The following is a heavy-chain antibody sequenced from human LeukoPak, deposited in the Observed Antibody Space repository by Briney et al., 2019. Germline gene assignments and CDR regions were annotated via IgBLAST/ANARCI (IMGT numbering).Heavy chain of an antibody. Sequence: GGSLRLSCEASGFPFSHYAMHWVRQAPGRGLEWVAFLPYDGNNRCYADSVKGRFSISRDNSKNTLYLQMNNLTFDDTAIYYCAKDQWELIHYFDSWGQGALVTVS. CDR3: AKDQWELIHYFDS. D-gene: IGHD4-23*01. J-gene: IGHJ4*02. CDR2: LPYDGNNR. CDR1: GFPFSHYA. V-gene: IGHV3-30*02.